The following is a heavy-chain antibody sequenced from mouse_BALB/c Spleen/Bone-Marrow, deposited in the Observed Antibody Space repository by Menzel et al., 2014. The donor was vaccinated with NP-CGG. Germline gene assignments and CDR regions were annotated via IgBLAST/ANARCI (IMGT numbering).Heavy chain of an antibody. CDR3: ARYYYGNYWFAY. CDR1: GYSITGDYA. CDR2: ISYSGST. Sequence: EVQLQQSGPGLVKPSQSLSLTCTVTGYSITGDYAWNWIRQFPGNKLEWMGYISYSGSTSYNPSLKSRISITRDTSKNQFFLQLNSVTTEDTATYYCARYYYGNYWFAYWGQGTLVTVSA. V-gene: IGHV3-2*02. D-gene: IGHD2-1*01. J-gene: IGHJ3*01.